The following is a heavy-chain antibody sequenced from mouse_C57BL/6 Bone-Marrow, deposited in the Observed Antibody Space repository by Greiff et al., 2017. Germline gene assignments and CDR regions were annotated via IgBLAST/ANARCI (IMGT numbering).Heavy chain of an antibody. CDR1: GYTFTSYW. J-gene: IGHJ4*01. D-gene: IGHD2-12*01. V-gene: IGHV1-59*01. CDR2: IDPSDSYT. Sequence: QVQLQQPGAELVRPGTSVKLSCKASGYTFTSYWMHWVKQRPGQGLEWIGVIDPSDSYTNYNQKFKGKATLTVDTSSSTAYMQLSSLSSEDSTVYYCARCDYSQEDYYAMDYWGQGTSVTVSS. CDR3: ARCDYSQEDYYAMDY.